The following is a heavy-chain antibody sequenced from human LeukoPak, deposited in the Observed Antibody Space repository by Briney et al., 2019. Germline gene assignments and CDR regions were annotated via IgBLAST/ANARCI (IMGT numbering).Heavy chain of an antibody. Sequence: SVKVSCKASGGTFITYAISWVRQAPGQGLEWMGRIIPTLGMTNYAQKFEGRVAITADKSTSTAYMDLSSLRSEDTAVYYCAGDKQDEYGASRSDYWGQGTLVTVSS. CDR3: AGDKQDEYGASRSDY. CDR1: GGTFITYA. CDR2: IIPTLGMT. D-gene: IGHD4-17*01. V-gene: IGHV1-69*04. J-gene: IGHJ4*02.